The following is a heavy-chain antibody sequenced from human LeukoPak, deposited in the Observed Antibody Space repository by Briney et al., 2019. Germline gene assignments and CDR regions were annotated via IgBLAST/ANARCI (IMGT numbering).Heavy chain of an antibody. V-gene: IGHV3-43*02. Sequence: GGSLRLSCAASGFTFDDYAMHWVRQAPGKGLEWVSLISGDGGSTYYADSVKGRFTISRDNSKNSLYLQMNSLRTEDTALYYCAVVQEFGDAPFDYWGQGTLVTVSS. CDR2: ISGDGGST. J-gene: IGHJ4*02. CDR3: AVVQEFGDAPFDY. D-gene: IGHD3-10*01. CDR1: GFTFDDYA.